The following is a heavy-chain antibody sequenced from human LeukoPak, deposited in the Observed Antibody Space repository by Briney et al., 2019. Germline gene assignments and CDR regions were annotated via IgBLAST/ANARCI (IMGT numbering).Heavy chain of an antibody. D-gene: IGHD3-3*01. J-gene: IGHJ4*02. Sequence: SETLSLTCAVFGGPFSDYYWSWIRRPPGKGLEWLGEINHSGSANYMPSLKSRVTISRDTSNNQFSLRLGSVTAADTAVYYCAREADGVFGVVKAIEYWGQGTLVTVSS. V-gene: IGHV4-34*01. CDR3: AREADGVFGVVKAIEY. CDR2: INHSGSA. CDR1: GGPFSDYY.